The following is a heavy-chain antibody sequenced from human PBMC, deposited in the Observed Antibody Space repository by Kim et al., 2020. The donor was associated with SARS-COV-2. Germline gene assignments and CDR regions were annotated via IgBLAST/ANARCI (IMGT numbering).Heavy chain of an antibody. V-gene: IGHV3-11*06. CDR3: ARESPTWDIVATIWAFDI. J-gene: IGHJ3*02. D-gene: IGHD5-12*01. Sequence: KGRFTISRDNAKNSLYLQMNSLRAEDTAVYYCARESPTWDIVATIWAFDIWGQGTMVTVSS.